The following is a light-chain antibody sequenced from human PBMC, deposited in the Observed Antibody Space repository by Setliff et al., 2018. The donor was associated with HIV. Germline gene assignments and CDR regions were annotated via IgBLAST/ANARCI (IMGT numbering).Light chain of an antibody. J-gene: IGLJ3*02. Sequence: QSALTQPRSVCGSPGQSVTISCTGTSSDVGGYNYVSWYQQHPGKAPKLMIYDVSKWPSGVPDRFSGSKSGNTASLTISGLQAEDEADYYCSSYTSDNTWVFGGG. CDR2: DVS. CDR3: SSYTSDNTWV. CDR1: SSDVGGYNY. V-gene: IGLV2-11*01.